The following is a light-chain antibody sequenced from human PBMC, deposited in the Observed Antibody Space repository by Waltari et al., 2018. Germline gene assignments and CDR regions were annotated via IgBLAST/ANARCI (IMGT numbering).Light chain of an antibody. CDR2: EDN. V-gene: IGLV3-1*01. CDR1: QLGHQY. J-gene: IGLJ1*01. Sequence: SSALTQPPSVSVSPGQPASTTCSGDQLGHQYASWYQQKPGQSPLLVIYEDNKRPSGIPERFSGSSSGNTATLTISGTQAMDEADYYCQAWDSSPYVFGTGTKVTVL. CDR3: QAWDSSPYV.